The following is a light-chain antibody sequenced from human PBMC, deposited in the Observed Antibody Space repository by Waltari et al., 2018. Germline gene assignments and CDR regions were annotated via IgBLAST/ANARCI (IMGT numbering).Light chain of an antibody. CDR3: QQSHNTPPYT. V-gene: IGKV1-39*01. CDR1: QSVLTY. J-gene: IGKJ2*01. CDR2: GAS. Sequence: DIQMTQSPSSLSASLGDRVTITCRASQSVLTYLNWYQQKPGKAPELLIYGASSLQSGVPSRFSGSGSGTDFTLTISSLQPEDSAIYYCQQSHNTPPYTFGQGTHLEVK.